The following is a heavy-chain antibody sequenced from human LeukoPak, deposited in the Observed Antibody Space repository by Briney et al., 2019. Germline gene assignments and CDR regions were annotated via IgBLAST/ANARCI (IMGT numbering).Heavy chain of an antibody. D-gene: IGHD3-22*01. V-gene: IGHV5-51*01. J-gene: IGHJ6*03. CDR3: ARSAVVTFYQYMDV. CDR2: IHPGDFDT. CDR1: GYRFTSYW. Sequence: GESLKISCKGSGYRFTSYWIAWVRQMPGKGLEWMGIIHPGDFDTRYSPSFQGQVTISADKSLSTTYLQWSSLKASDTAIYFCARSAVVTFYQYMDVWGEGTTVTVSS.